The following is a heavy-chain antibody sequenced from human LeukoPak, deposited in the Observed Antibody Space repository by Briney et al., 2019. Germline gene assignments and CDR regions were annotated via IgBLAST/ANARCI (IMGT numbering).Heavy chain of an antibody. V-gene: IGHV4-34*01. CDR3: ARGARTPSGYGSRTAGRANWFDP. Sequence: PSETLSLTCAVYGGSFSGYYWSWIRQLPGKGLEWIGEINHSGSTNYNPSLKSRVTISVDTSKNQFSLKLSSVTAADTAVYYCARGARTPSGYGSRTAGRANWFDPWGQGTLVTVSS. CDR2: INHSGST. J-gene: IGHJ5*02. CDR1: GGSFSGYY. D-gene: IGHD5-12*01.